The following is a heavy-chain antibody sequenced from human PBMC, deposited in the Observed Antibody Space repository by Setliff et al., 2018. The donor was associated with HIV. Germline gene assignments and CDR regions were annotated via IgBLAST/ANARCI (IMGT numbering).Heavy chain of an antibody. Sequence: SETLSLTCGVSGYSISSDYCWGWIRQPPGKGLEWIGNVYYDGTTYYNPSLKSRVTLSVDTSKNQFSLELSSVTASDTAVYRCARQGAGYYYDSSEYYTGNGLDMWGQGTMVTVS. CDR3: ARQGAGYYYDSSEYYTGNGLDM. CDR1: GYSISSDYC. CDR2: VYYDGTT. D-gene: IGHD3-22*01. J-gene: IGHJ3*02. V-gene: IGHV4-38-2*01.